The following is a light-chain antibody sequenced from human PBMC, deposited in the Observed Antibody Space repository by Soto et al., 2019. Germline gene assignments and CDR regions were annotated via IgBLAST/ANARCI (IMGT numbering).Light chain of an antibody. CDR3: QQFNNWPLT. Sequence: EIVMTQSPATLSVSPGERATLSCRASQSVSSNLAWYQQKPGQAPRLLIYSASTRATGIPARFSGSGSGTEFTLTISSLQSEDFAVYYRQQFNNWPLTFGGGTKVDIK. CDR1: QSVSSN. CDR2: SAS. J-gene: IGKJ4*01. V-gene: IGKV3-15*01.